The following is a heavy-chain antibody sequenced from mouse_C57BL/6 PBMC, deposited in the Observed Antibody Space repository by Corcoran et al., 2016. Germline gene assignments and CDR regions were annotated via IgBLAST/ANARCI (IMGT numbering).Heavy chain of an antibody. D-gene: IGHD1-1*01. CDR1: GYTFTTYG. Sequence: QIQLVQSGPELKKPGETVKISCKASGYTFTTYGMSWVKQAPGKGLKWMGWINTYSGVPTYADDFKGRFAFSLETSASTAYLQINNLKNEDTATYFCASPYYYGSRGWYFDVWGTGTTVTVSS. J-gene: IGHJ1*03. CDR3: ASPYYYGSRGWYFDV. V-gene: IGHV9-3*01. CDR2: INTYSGVP.